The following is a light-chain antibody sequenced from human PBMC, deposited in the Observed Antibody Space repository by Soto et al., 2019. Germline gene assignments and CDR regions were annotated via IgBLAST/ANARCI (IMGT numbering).Light chain of an antibody. J-gene: IGKJ1*01. CDR3: QQRNYWPT. CDR1: QSVGSF. Sequence: ELGLTQLLATVSLSDRERATLSCRASQSVGSFLAWYQQKPGQAPRLLIYDASNRAPGIPPRFSGSGSGTDFPLTSCSRAPEDFAVYYCQQRNYWPTVGQGTKVDIK. V-gene: IGKV3-11*01. CDR2: DAS.